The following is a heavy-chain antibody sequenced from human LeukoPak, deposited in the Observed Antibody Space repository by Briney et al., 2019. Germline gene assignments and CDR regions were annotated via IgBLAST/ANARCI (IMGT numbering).Heavy chain of an antibody. CDR3: ARGLYSSDNWFDP. CDR1: GGTFSSYA. CDR2: IIPILGIA. V-gene: IGHV1-69*04. D-gene: IGHD6-25*01. Sequence: GASVKVSCKASGGTFSSYAISWVRQAPGQGLEWMGRIIPILGIANYAQKFQGRVTITADKSTSTAYMELSSLRSEDTAVYYCARGLYSSDNWFDPWGQGTLVTVSS. J-gene: IGHJ5*02.